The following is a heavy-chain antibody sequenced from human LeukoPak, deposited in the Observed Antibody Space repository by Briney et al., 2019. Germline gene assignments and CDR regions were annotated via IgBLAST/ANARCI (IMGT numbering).Heavy chain of an antibody. V-gene: IGHV6-1*01. D-gene: IGHD3-10*01. CDR2: TYYGSKWYN. Sequence: SQTLSLTCAISGDSVSSNSAAWNWIRQSPSRGLEWLGRTYYGSKWYNDYAVSVKSRITINPDTSENQFSLQLNSVTPEDTAVYYCAREGLWFGILGWFDPWGQGTLVTVSS. CDR3: AREGLWFGILGWFDP. J-gene: IGHJ5*02. CDR1: GDSVSSNSAA.